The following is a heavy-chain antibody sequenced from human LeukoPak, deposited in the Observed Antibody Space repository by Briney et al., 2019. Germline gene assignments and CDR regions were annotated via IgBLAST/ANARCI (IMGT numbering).Heavy chain of an antibody. Sequence: GGSLRLSCAASGFTFSDYYMSWIRQAPGKGLEWVLYISSSGGNIYYADSVKGRFTISRDNAKNSLSLEMNSLRVEDTGVYYCARGATGTTVAYGYSLDSWGQGTLVTVSS. D-gene: IGHD1-7*01. CDR3: ARGATGTTVAYGYSLDS. J-gene: IGHJ4*02. CDR1: GFTFSDYY. CDR2: ISSSGGNI. V-gene: IGHV3-11*01.